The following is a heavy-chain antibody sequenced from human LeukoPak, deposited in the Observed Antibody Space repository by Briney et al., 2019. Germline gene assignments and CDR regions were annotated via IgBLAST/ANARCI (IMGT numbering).Heavy chain of an antibody. D-gene: IGHD3-22*01. J-gene: IGHJ4*02. CDR1: GFTFSSFT. CDR3: ARDLRSSGYYAFDY. Sequence: PGGSLRLSCAASGFTFSSFTMNWVRQAPGKGLEWVSPISSSSSYIYYADSLKGRFTISRDNAKNSLYLQMNSLRAEDTAVYYCARDLRSSGYYAFDYWGQGTLVTVSS. CDR2: ISSSSSYI. V-gene: IGHV3-21*01.